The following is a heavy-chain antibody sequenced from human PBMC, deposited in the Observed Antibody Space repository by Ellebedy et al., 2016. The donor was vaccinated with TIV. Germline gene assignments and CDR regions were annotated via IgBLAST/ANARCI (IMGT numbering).Heavy chain of an antibody. CDR2: ISSSSLSK. Sequence: GESLKISCAAPGFSLSIYSLHWVRQAPGKGLEWVSYISSSSLSKYYADSVKGRVTISRDNAKNSLYLQMNSLRAEDTAVYYCTRSRAAVQYYGMDVWGPGTTVTVS. J-gene: IGHJ6*02. V-gene: IGHV3-48*04. CDR1: GFSLSIYS. CDR3: TRSRAAVQYYGMDV. D-gene: IGHD6-13*01.